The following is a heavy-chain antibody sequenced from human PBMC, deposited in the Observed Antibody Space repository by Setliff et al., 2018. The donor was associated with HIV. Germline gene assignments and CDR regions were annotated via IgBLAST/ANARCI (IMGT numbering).Heavy chain of an antibody. CDR1: GGSISSSSYY. V-gene: IGHV4-39*07. D-gene: IGHD4-4*01. J-gene: IGHJ1*01. Sequence: SETLSLTCTVSGGSISSSSYYWGWIRQPPGKGLEWIGIIYYTGNTYYNPSLKSRVTISVDTSKNQFSLKLSSVTAADTAVYYCASTKVTPHGRYFQHWGQGTLVTVSS. CDR2: IYYTGNT. CDR3: ASTKVTPHGRYFQH.